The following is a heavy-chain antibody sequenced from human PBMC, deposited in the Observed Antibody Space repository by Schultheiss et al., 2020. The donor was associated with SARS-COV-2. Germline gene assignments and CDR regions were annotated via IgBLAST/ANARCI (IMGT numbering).Heavy chain of an antibody. CDR1: GYTFTSYY. D-gene: IGHD3-22*01. CDR3: ASDSSGYDHFDY. V-gene: IGHV1-46*01. Sequence: ASVKVSCKASGYTFTSYYMHWVRQAPGQGLEWMGIINPSGGSTSYAQKFQGRVTMTRDTSTSTVYMELSSLRSEDTAVYYCASDSSGYDHFDYWGQGTLVTVSS. CDR2: INPSGGST. J-gene: IGHJ4*02.